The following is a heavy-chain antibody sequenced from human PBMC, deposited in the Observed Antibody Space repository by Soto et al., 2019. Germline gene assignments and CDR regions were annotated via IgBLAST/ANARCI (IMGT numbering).Heavy chain of an antibody. CDR2: MNPGNGNT. V-gene: IGHV1-3*01. CDR1: GYTFTSYA. Sequence: GASVKVSCKASGYTFTSYAMHWVRQAPGQRLEWMGWMNPGNGNTKYAQKFQGRVTMTRNTSISTAYMELSSLRSEDTAVYYCARGYSGWYTTYYYYMDVWGKGTTVTVSS. D-gene: IGHD6-19*01. CDR3: ARGYSGWYTTYYYYMDV. J-gene: IGHJ6*03.